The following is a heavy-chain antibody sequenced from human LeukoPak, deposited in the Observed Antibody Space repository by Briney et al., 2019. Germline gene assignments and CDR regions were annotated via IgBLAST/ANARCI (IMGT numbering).Heavy chain of an antibody. Sequence: PGGSLRLSCAASGFTFSSYAMHWVRQAPGKGLEWVAVISYDGSNKYYADSVKGRFTISRDNSKNTLYLQMNSLRAEDTAVYYCARVRDGYKPPKLSSYYYMDVWGKGTTVTISS. J-gene: IGHJ6*03. D-gene: IGHD5-24*01. V-gene: IGHV3-30*04. CDR1: GFTFSSYA. CDR2: ISYDGSNK. CDR3: ARVRDGYKPPKLSSYYYMDV.